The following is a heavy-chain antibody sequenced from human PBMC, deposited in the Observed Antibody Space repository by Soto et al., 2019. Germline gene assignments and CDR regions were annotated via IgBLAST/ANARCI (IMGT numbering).Heavy chain of an antibody. CDR3: ARGPYGDYVDFDY. J-gene: IGHJ4*02. Sequence: QVQLQESGPGLVKPSQTLSLTCTVSGGSISSGDYYWSWIRQHPGKGLEWIGYIYYSGSTYYNPSLKSRVTISVHTSKNQFSLKLSSVTAAETAVYYCARGPYGDYVDFDYWGQGTLVTVSS. V-gene: IGHV4-31*03. D-gene: IGHD4-17*01. CDR2: IYYSGST. CDR1: GGSISSGDYY.